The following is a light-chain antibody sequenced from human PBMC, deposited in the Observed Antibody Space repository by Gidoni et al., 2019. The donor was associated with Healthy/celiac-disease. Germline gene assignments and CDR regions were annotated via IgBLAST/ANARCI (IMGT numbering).Light chain of an antibody. CDR2: DAS. V-gene: IGKV3-11*01. CDR1: QSVSSY. CDR3: QQRSNWPLT. Sequence: DIVLTQSPATLSLSPGERATLSCRASQSVSSYLAWYQQKPGQAPRRLIYDASNRATGIPARCSGSGSGTDFTITISSREPEDFAVYYCQQRSNWPLTFGGGTEVEIK. J-gene: IGKJ4*01.